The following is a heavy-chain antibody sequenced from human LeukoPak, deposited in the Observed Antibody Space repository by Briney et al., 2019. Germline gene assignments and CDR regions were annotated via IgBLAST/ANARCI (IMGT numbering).Heavy chain of an antibody. J-gene: IGHJ6*02. Sequence: ASVKVSCKASGYTFTGHYMHWVRQAPGQGLEWMGWMNPNSGNTGYAQKFQGRVTMTRNTSISTAYMELSSLRSEDTAVYYCAIPTVVTPFYYYYYGMDVWGQGTTVTVSS. CDR3: AIPTVVTPFYYYYYGMDV. CDR2: MNPNSGNT. D-gene: IGHD4-23*01. CDR1: GYTFTGHY. V-gene: IGHV1-8*02.